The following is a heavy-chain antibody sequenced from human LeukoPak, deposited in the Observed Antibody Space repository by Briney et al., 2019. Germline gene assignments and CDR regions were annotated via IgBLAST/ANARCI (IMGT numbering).Heavy chain of an antibody. CDR2: ISGSGGST. CDR3: AKVMKGSERLTMVRGVIIKTAGLYYMDV. D-gene: IGHD3-10*01. J-gene: IGHJ6*03. V-gene: IGHV3-23*01. CDR1: GFTFSSYA. Sequence: GGSLRLSCAASGFTFSSYAMSWVRQAPGKGPEWVSAISGSGGSTYYADSVKGRFTISRDNSKNTVYLQMNSLRAEDTAVYYCAKVMKGSERLTMVRGVIIKTAGLYYMDVWGKGTTVTVSS.